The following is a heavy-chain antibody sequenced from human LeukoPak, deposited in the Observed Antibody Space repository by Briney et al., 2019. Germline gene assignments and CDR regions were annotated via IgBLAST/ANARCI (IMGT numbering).Heavy chain of an antibody. J-gene: IGHJ3*02. CDR3: AKGWIQLWFDAFDI. V-gene: IGHV3-9*01. D-gene: IGHD5-18*01. CDR1: GFTFDDYA. Sequence: PGGSLRLSCAASGFTFDDYAMHWVRQAPGKGLEWVSGISWNSGSIGYADSVKGRFTISRDNAKNSLYLQMNSLRAEDTAVYYCAKGWIQLWFDAFDIWGQGTMVAVSS. CDR2: ISWNSGSI.